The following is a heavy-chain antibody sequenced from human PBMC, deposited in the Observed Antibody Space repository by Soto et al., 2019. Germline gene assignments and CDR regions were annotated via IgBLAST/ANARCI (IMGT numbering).Heavy chain of an antibody. CDR2: IYYSGST. D-gene: IGHD6-19*01. J-gene: IGHJ4*02. CDR3: ARGGASGWYGFVGY. CDR1: GGSISSYY. Sequence: QVQLQESGPGLVKPSETLSLTCTVSGGSISSYYWSWIRQPPGKGLEWIGYIYYSGSTNYNPSLKSRVTXXVXTXXNQFSLKLSSVTAADTAVYYCARGGASGWYGFVGYWGQGTLVTVSS. V-gene: IGHV4-59*01.